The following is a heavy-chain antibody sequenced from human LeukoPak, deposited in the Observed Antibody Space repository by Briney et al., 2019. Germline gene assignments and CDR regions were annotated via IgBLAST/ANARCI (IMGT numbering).Heavy chain of an antibody. Sequence: GGSLRLSCAASGFTFSSYAMSWVRQAPGKGLEWVSGISGRGSSTYYADSVKGRFTISRDNSKNTLYLQMNSLRAEDTAVHYCARQPDDFSGWNNGQDFSDYWGQGTLVTVSS. CDR1: GFTFSSYA. D-gene: IGHD6-19*01. CDR3: ARQPDDFSGWNNGQDFSDY. CDR2: ISGRGSST. J-gene: IGHJ4*02. V-gene: IGHV3-23*01.